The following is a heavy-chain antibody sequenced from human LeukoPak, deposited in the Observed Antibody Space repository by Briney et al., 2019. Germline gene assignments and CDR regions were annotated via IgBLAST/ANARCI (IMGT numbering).Heavy chain of an antibody. V-gene: IGHV4-4*02. CDR3: AKNGGKSLYY. CDR1: DGSMNSYNW. J-gene: IGHJ4*02. D-gene: IGHD2-8*01. CDR2: TSHSGDT. Sequence: SETLSLTCAVSDGSMNSYNWWSWVRQPPGKGLEWIGETSHSGDTNYNPSLKSRVTISIDKSKSHFSLKLTSVTAADTAVYYCAKNGGKSLYYWGQGTLVTVSS.